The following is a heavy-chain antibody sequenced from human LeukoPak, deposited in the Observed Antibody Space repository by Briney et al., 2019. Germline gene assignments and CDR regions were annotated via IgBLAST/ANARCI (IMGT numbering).Heavy chain of an antibody. V-gene: IGHV3-9*01. CDR1: GFTFDDYA. D-gene: IGHD6-6*01. CDR2: ISWNSGTI. J-gene: IGHJ5*02. CDR3: ARDVRIAAPGGEVIDP. Sequence: PGRSLRLSCAASGFTFDDYAMHWVRQAPGKGLEWVSGISWNSGTIYYADSVKGRFTISRDNAKNSLYLQMNSLRAEDTAVYYCARDVRIAAPGGEVIDPWGQGTLVTVSS.